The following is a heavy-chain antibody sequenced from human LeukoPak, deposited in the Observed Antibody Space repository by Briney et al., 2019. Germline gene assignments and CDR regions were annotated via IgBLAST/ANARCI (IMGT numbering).Heavy chain of an antibody. CDR3: ARAGGYGLIDY. J-gene: IGHJ4*02. D-gene: IGHD5-18*01. V-gene: IGHV4-39*07. CDR1: GGSISSSSYY. CDR2: IYYSGST. Sequence: SETLSLTCTVSGGSISSSSYYWGWIHQPPGKGLEWIGSIYYSGSTYYNPSLKSRVTISVDTSKNQFSLKLSSVTAADTAVYYCARAGGYGLIDYWGQGTMVTVSS.